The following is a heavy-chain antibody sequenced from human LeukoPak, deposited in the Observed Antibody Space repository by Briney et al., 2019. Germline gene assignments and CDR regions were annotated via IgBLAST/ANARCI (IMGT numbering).Heavy chain of an antibody. J-gene: IGHJ4*02. CDR3: ARDRGINYYDSRGTMAY. D-gene: IGHD3-22*01. CDR2: INPNSGGT. Sequence: ASVKVSCKASGYTFTGYYMHWVRQAPGQGLEWMGWINPNSGGTNYAQKFQGRVTMTRDTSISTAYMELSRLRSDDTAVYYCARDRGINYYDSRGTMAYWGQGTLVTVSS. V-gene: IGHV1-2*02. CDR1: GYTFTGYY.